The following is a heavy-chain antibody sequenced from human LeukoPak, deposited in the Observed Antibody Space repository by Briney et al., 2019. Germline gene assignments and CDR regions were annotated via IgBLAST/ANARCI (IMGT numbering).Heavy chain of an antibody. Sequence: PGGSLRLSCAVSGFFFSDSWMSWVRQAPGRGLEWVANMNQDGSDKYYVSSVRGRFTISRDNAEDSLYLQMNSLKAGDTAVYYCARGRGRSIDYWGQGTLVTVSS. J-gene: IGHJ4*02. V-gene: IGHV3-7*03. CDR2: MNQDGSDK. CDR3: ARGRGRSIDY. D-gene: IGHD1-26*01. CDR1: GFFFSDSW.